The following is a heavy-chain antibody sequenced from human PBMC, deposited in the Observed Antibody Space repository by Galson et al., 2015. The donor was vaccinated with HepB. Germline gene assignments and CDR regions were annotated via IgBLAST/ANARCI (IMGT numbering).Heavy chain of an antibody. V-gene: IGHV3-48*01. CDR1: GFTFSAYT. CDR3: ARKDFDTSGTYYIPIFDY. CDR2: ISSSGSSI. J-gene: IGHJ4*02. D-gene: IGHD3-10*01. Sequence: LRLSCAASGFTFSAYTMTWVRQAPGKGLEWLSHISSSGSSIHHADSVQGRLTISRDKAKNSLYLQLSSLRAEDTALYFGARKDFDTSGTYYIPIFDYWGQGTLGTVSS.